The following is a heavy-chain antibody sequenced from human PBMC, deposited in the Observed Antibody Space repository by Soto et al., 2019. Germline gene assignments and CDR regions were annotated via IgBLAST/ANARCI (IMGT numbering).Heavy chain of an antibody. D-gene: IGHD4-17*01. V-gene: IGHV3-30*18. Sequence: QVQLVESGGGVVQPGRSLRLSCAASGFTFSSYGMHWVRQAPGKGLEWVAVISYDGSNKYYADSVKGRFTISRDNAKNPLYLQMNSLRAEDTSVYYCAKDPDYGGNSRGDGAFDIWGQGTMVTVSS. CDR3: AKDPDYGGNSRGDGAFDI. CDR2: ISYDGSNK. CDR1: GFTFSSYG. J-gene: IGHJ3*02.